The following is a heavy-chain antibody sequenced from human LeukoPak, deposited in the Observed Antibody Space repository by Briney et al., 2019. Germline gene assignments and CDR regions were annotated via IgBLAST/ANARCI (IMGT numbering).Heavy chain of an antibody. V-gene: IGHV3-48*03. CDR2: ISSRGSTI. CDR3: ARDYYGSGSYGP. Sequence: LSLTCTVSGGSISSSSYYWGWVRQAPGKGLEWVSYISSRGSTIYYAESVKGRFTSSRDNAKNSLYLQMSSLRAEDTAVYYCARDYYGSGSYGPWGQGTLVTVSS. CDR1: GGSISSSSYY. J-gene: IGHJ5*02. D-gene: IGHD3-10*01.